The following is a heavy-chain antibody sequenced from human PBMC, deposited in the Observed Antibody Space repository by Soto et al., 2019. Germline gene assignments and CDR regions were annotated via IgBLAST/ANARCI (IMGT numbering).Heavy chain of an antibody. J-gene: IGHJ4*02. CDR2: IREKSSSYAT. D-gene: IGHD3-3*01. CDR3: TAWRGYCIDS. V-gene: IGHV3-73*01. Sequence: PGGSLRLSCAASGFTFSGSAIHWVRQASGRGLEWVGRIREKSSSYATAYAASVEGRFTVSRDDSKNTAYLQMNSLRTEDTALYYCTAWRGYCIDSWGRGTLVTVSS. CDR1: GFTFSGSA.